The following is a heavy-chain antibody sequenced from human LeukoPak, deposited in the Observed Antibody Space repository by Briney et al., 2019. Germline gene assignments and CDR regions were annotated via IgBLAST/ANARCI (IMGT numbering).Heavy chain of an antibody. CDR1: GGSISSYY. J-gene: IGHJ3*02. D-gene: IGHD5-18*01. CDR2: IYYSGST. V-gene: IGHV4-59*01. CDR3: ARDANTAMAYPDAFDI. Sequence: PSETLSLTCTVSGGSISSYYWSWIRQPPGKGLEWIGYIYYSGSTNYNPSLKSRVTISVDTSKNQFSLKLSSVTAADTAVYYCARDANTAMAYPDAFDIWGQGTMVTVSS.